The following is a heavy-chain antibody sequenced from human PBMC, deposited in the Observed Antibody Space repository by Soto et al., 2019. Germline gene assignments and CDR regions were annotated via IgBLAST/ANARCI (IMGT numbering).Heavy chain of an antibody. CDR3: ARDLPDTYYYDSSGYLSNWFDP. CDR1: GGTFSSYA. J-gene: IGHJ5*02. CDR2: IIPIFGTA. Sequence: SVKVSCKASGGTFSSYAISWVRQAPGQGLEWMGGIIPIFGTANYAQKFQGRVTITADESTSTAYMELSSLRSEDTAVYYCARDLPDTYYYDSSGYLSNWFDPWGQGTLVTVSS. D-gene: IGHD3-22*01. V-gene: IGHV1-69*13.